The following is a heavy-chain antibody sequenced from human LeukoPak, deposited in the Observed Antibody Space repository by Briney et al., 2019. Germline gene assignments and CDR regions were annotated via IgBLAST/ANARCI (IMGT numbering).Heavy chain of an antibody. D-gene: IGHD3-3*01. Sequence: LPGGSLRLSCAASGFTFSSYAMSWVRQAPGKGLEWVSAISGSGGSTYYADSVKGRFTISRDNSKNTLYLQMNSLRAEDTAVYYCAKDFSGGVLRFLEWLLGGAFDYWGQGTLVTVSS. CDR3: AKDFSGGVLRFLEWLLGGAFDY. CDR1: GFTFSSYA. CDR2: ISGSGGST. V-gene: IGHV3-23*01. J-gene: IGHJ4*02.